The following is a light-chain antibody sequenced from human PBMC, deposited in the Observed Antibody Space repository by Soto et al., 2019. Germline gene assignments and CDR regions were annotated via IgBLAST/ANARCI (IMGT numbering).Light chain of an antibody. J-gene: IGLJ3*02. CDR3: SSYAGSNLWV. Sequence: QSALTQPPSASGSPGQSVTISCTGTSSDVGGYNYVSWYQQHPGKAPKLMIYEVSKRPSGVPDHFSGSKSGNTASLTVSGLQAEDEADYYCSSYAGSNLWVFGGGTKVTVL. CDR1: SSDVGGYNY. CDR2: EVS. V-gene: IGLV2-8*01.